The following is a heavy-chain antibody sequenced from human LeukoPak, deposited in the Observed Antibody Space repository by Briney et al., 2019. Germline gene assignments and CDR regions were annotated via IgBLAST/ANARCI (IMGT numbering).Heavy chain of an antibody. CDR1: GFSLSTRGMC. Sequence: SGPALVKPTQTLTLTCTFSGFSLSTRGMCVSWIRQPPGKALEWLARIDWDDDKYYSTSLKTRLTISEDTSKNQVVLTMTNMDPVDTATYYCARLITTGYYYYGMDVWGQGTTVTVSS. CDR3: ARLITTGYYYYGMDV. D-gene: IGHD3-3*01. CDR2: IDWDDDK. V-gene: IGHV2-70*11. J-gene: IGHJ6*02.